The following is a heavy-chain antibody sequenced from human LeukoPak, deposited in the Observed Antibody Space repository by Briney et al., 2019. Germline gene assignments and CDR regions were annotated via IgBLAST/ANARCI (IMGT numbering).Heavy chain of an antibody. CDR2: INPNSGGT. CDR3: ARGEVEGDYDFWSGYYTGASEYFQH. Sequence: ASVKVSCKTSGYTFTGYYIHWVQQAPGQGLEWMGWINPNSGGTNYAQKFQGRVTMTRDTSISTAYMELSDLRSDDTAVYYCARGEVEGDYDFWSGYYTGASEYFQHWGQGTLVTVSS. D-gene: IGHD3-3*01. CDR1: GYTFTGYY. J-gene: IGHJ1*01. V-gene: IGHV1-2*02.